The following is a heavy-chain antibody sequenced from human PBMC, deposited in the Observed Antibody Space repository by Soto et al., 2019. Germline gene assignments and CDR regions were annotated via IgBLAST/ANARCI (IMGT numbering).Heavy chain of an antibody. J-gene: IGHJ5*02. CDR1: GGTISKSF. Sequence: SETLSLTCSVSGGTISKSFWSWVRRPVGRGLEWMGRIYVSGTTDYNPSLRGRITMSVDIVKKTFSLRLTSVTAADTGVYYCVRDGSKTLREWFDPWGQGLKVTVSS. V-gene: IGHV4-4*07. CDR2: IYVSGTT. CDR3: VRDGSKTLREWFDP.